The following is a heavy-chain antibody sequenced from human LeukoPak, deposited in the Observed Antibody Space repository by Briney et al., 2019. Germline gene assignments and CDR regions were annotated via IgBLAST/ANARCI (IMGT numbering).Heavy chain of an antibody. CDR1: GGTFISYA. D-gene: IGHD2-8*01. Sequence: SVKVSCKASGGTFISYAISWVRQAPGQGLEWMGGIIPIFGTANYAQKFQGRVTITADESTSTAYMELGSLRSEDTAVYYCARANGYCTNGVCRYYFDYWGQGTQVTVSS. V-gene: IGHV1-69*13. CDR2: IIPIFGTA. CDR3: ARANGYCTNGVCRYYFDY. J-gene: IGHJ4*02.